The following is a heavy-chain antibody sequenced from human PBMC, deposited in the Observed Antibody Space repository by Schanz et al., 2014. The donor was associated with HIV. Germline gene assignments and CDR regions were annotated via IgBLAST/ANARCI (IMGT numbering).Heavy chain of an antibody. J-gene: IGHJ6*02. CDR3: ARVANWDYYGMDV. CDR1: GFTFSSSG. Sequence: VQLVKSGGGVVQPGRSLRLSCTASGFTFSSSGMHWVRQAPGKGLEWVSSISDRSDYLYYADSVKGRFTISRDNAKNSLYLQMSSLRAEDTAVYYCARVANWDYYGMDVWGRGTTVTVSS. CDR2: ISDRSDYL. D-gene: IGHD3-16*01. V-gene: IGHV3-21*01.